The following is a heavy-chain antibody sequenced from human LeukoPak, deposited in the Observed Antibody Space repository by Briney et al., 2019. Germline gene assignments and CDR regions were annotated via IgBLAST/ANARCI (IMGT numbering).Heavy chain of an antibody. D-gene: IGHD6-13*01. CDR1: GFTFRSFG. CDR3: ARLPGYSSSWYDWYFDL. J-gene: IGHJ2*01. V-gene: IGHV3-30*03. Sequence: GGSLRLSCAASGFTFRSFGMYWVRQAPGKGLEWVAVISYDGSYKYYADSVKGRFTISRDNAKNSLYLQMNSLRAEDTAVYYCARLPGYSSSWYDWYFDLWGRGTLVTVSS. CDR2: ISYDGSYK.